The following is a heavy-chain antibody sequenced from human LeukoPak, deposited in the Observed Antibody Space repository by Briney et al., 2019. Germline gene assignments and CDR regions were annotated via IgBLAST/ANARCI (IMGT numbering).Heavy chain of an antibody. Sequence: PGGSLRLSCAAAGFTFSHYWMSWVRQAPGKGLEWVANIKQEGSEKYYVDSVKGRFTISRDNAKHSMYLQMNSLRDEDTAVYYCARDKSAFCSGGTCYPDVWGQGTTVTVSS. V-gene: IGHV3-7*05. CDR1: GFTFSHYW. D-gene: IGHD2-15*01. CDR2: IKQEGSEK. CDR3: ARDKSAFCSGGTCYPDV. J-gene: IGHJ6*02.